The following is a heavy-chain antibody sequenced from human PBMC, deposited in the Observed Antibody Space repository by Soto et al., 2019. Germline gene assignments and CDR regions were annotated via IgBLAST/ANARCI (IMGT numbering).Heavy chain of an antibody. CDR1: GGTFSRYS. CDR2: IIPIFGIA. CDR3: AIEDRDRETGLVPAAIDGMDV. V-gene: IGHV1-69*08. D-gene: IGHD2-2*01. J-gene: IGHJ6*04. Sequence: QVQLVQSGAEVKKPGSSVKVSCKASGGTFSRYSITWVRQAPGHGLEWIGRIIPIFGIASYAQKFQGRVTIAADESTSTASMELSSLRSDDTAVYYCAIEDRDRETGLVPAAIDGMDVWGEGTTGNVSS.